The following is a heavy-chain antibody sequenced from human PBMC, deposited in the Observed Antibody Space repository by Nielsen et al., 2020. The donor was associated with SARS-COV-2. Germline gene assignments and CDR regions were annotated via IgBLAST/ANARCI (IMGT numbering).Heavy chain of an antibody. V-gene: IGHV1-18*01. CDR3: ARDKWNSGSPRSFDY. Sequence: ASVKVSCKTSGYAFSSYGIVWVRQAPGQGLEWMGWLSAYHGDTKYAQNFQGRLTLTTDRSTSTAYMELRSLTSDDTAVYYCARDKWNSGSPRSFDYWGQGTLVTVSS. CDR1: GYAFSSYG. D-gene: IGHD1-26*01. J-gene: IGHJ4*02. CDR2: LSAYHGDT.